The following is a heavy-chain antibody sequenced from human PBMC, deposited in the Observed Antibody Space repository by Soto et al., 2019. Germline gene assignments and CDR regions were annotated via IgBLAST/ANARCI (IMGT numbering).Heavy chain of an antibody. CDR3: AKRDYDFWSGYFYYYYYYMDV. D-gene: IGHD3-3*01. CDR2: ISGSGGST. V-gene: IGHV3-23*01. CDR1: GFTFSSYA. Sequence: EVQLLESGGGLVQPGGSLRLSCAASGFTFSSYAMSWVRQAPGKGLEWVSAISGSGGSTYYADSVKGRFTISRANSKNALYLQMNSLRAEDEAVYYCAKRDYDFWSGYFYYYYYYMDVWGKGTTVTVSS. J-gene: IGHJ6*03.